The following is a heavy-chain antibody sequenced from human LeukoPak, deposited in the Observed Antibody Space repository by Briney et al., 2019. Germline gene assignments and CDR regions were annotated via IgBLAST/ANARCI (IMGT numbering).Heavy chain of an antibody. V-gene: IGHV3-43*01. CDR2: IRWDGGST. CDR1: GFSLDNYT. D-gene: IGHD4-17*01. CDR3: AKPQKNYGDYEYYFDY. J-gene: IGHJ4*02. Sequence: PGRSLRLSWAPAGFSLDNYTMHWVRHPAGDGLGWVSFIRWDGGSTYYADSVKGRFTISRDNSKNSLYLQMNSLRTEDTALYYCAKPQKNYGDYEYYFDYWGQGTLVTVSS.